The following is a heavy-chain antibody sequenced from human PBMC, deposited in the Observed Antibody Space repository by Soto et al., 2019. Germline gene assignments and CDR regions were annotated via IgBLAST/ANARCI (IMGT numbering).Heavy chain of an antibody. CDR2: INLGDSHT. J-gene: IGHJ4*02. D-gene: IGHD2-15*01. CDR1: GYTFSSHC. V-gene: IGHV5-51*01. CDR3: ARRHCSGGICFFFDY. Sequence: GESLKISCEGYGYTFSSHCIAWVRPMPGKGLEWMGIINLGDSHTIYSPSFQGQVTISADKSINTAYLQWSSLEASDTAIYFCARRHCSGGICFFFDYWGQGTLVTVSS.